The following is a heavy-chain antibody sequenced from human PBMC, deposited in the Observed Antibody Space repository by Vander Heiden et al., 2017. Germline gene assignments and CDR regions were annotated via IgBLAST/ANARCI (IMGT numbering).Heavy chain of an antibody. CDR2: INHSGST. V-gene: IGHV4-34*01. CDR3: ARGVGASIQTDLDY. J-gene: IGHJ4*02. CDR1: GGSFSGYY. D-gene: IGHD1-26*01. Sequence: QVQLQQWGAGLLKPSETLSLTCAVYGGSFSGYYWGWIRQPPGKGLEWIGEINHSGSTNYNPSLKSRVTISVDTSKNQFSLKLSSVTAADTAVYYCARGVGASIQTDLDYWGQGTLVTVSS.